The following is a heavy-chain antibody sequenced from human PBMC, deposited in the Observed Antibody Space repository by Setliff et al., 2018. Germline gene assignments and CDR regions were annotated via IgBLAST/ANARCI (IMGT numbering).Heavy chain of an antibody. J-gene: IGHJ4*02. CDR1: GGTFSSYA. V-gene: IGHV1-69*05. D-gene: IGHD2-15*01. Sequence: EASVKVSCKASGGTFSSYAISWVRQAPGQGLEWMGGIIPIFGTANYAQKFQGRVTITTDESTSTAYMELSSLRSEDTAVYYCARGANPGEGYCSGGSCYTCVYWGQGTLVTVSS. CDR2: IIPIFGTA. CDR3: ARGANPGEGYCSGGSCYTCVY.